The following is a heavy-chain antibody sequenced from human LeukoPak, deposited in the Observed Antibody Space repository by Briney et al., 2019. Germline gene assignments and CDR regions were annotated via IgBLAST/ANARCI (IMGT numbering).Heavy chain of an antibody. CDR3: ARRGENCSSTSCRAFDV. D-gene: IGHD2-2*01. CDR2: IYYSGST. J-gene: IGHJ3*01. V-gene: IGHV4-39*01. CDR1: GGSISSSSYY. Sequence: PSETLSLTCTVSGGSISSSSYYWGWIRQPPGKGLEWIGSIYYSGSTYYNPSLKSRVTISVDTSKNQFSLKLNSVTAADTAVYYCARRGENCSSTSCRAFDVWSQGTMVTVSS.